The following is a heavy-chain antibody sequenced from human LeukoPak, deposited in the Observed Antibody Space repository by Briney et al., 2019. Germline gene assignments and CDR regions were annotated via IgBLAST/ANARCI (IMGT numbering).Heavy chain of an antibody. CDR2: MNPNSGNT. CDR3: ARYPTVVEKNYYYYYMDV. J-gene: IGHJ6*03. V-gene: IGHV1-8*01. D-gene: IGHD4-17*01. CDR1: GYTFTRYD. Sequence: ASVKVSCKASGYTFTRYDINWVRQATGQGLEWMGLMNPNSGNTGYAQKFQGRVTMTRNTSISTAYMELSSLRSEDTAVYYCARYPTVVEKNYYYYYMDVWGKGTTVTVSS.